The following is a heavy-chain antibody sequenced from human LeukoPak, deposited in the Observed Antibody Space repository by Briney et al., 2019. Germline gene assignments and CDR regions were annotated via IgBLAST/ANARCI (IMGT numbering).Heavy chain of an antibody. Sequence: ASVKVSCKASGYTFTSYDINWVRQATGQGLEWMGWMNPNSGNTGYAQKFQGRVTMTRNTSISTAYMELSSLRSEDTAVYYCARAKVRHAYYYGSGSPFDYWGQGTLVTVSS. CDR1: GYTFTSYD. J-gene: IGHJ4*02. CDR2: MNPNSGNT. V-gene: IGHV1-8*01. D-gene: IGHD3-10*01. CDR3: ARAKVRHAYYYGSGSPFDY.